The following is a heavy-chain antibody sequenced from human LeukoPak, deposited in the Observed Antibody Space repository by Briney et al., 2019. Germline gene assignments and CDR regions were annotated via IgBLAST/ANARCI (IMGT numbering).Heavy chain of an antibody. V-gene: IGHV3-66*01. Sequence: GGSLRLSCAASGFTFSSYAMSWVRQAPGKGLEWVSVIYSGGNTYYADSVKGRFTISRDNSKNTLYLQMNSLRAEDTAVYYCAKTKYNWNVYYFDYWGQGTLVTVSS. D-gene: IGHD1-20*01. J-gene: IGHJ4*02. CDR3: AKTKYNWNVYYFDY. CDR2: IYSGGNT. CDR1: GFTFSSYA.